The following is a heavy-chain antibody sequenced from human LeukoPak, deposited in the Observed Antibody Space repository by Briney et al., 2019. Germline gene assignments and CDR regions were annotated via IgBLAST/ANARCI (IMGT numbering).Heavy chain of an antibody. D-gene: IGHD5-12*01. Sequence: GGSLRLSCAVSGLTFSSSWMDWVRQAPGKGLEWVASINPDGNKKYSADSVKGRFTISRDNAENSLYLQMNSLRVEDTAFYYCARDLACGRLDYWGQGMLVTVSS. V-gene: IGHV3-7*01. J-gene: IGHJ4*02. CDR2: INPDGNKK. CDR1: GLTFSSSW. CDR3: ARDLACGRLDY.